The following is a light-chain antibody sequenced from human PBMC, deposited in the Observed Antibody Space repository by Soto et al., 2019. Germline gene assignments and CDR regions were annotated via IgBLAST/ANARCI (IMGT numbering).Light chain of an antibody. CDR2: DVT. V-gene: IGLV2-14*03. Sequence: QSALTQPASVSGSPGHSITISCTGTSSDVGGYNYVSWYQHHPGKAPKLIIYDVTNRPSGVSNPFSGSKSGNTASLTISGLQPEDEADYYCSSYTTSNTRQIVFGTGTKSPS. CDR3: SSYTTSNTRQIV. CDR1: SSDVGGYNY. J-gene: IGLJ1*01.